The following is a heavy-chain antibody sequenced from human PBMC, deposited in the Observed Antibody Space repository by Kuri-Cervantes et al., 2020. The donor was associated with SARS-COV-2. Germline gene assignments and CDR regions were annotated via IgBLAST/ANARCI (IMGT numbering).Heavy chain of an antibody. V-gene: IGHV3-23*01. Sequence: GGSLRLSCAASGSTFSSYGMHWVRQAPGKGLEWVSVISDSGGSTFYADSVKGRFTISRDNSKNTLYLQMNSLRAEDTAVYYCARPSGSYSGDAFDIWGQGTMVTVSS. CDR3: ARPSGSYSGDAFDI. CDR2: ISDSGGST. CDR1: GSTFSSYG. J-gene: IGHJ3*02. D-gene: IGHD1-26*01.